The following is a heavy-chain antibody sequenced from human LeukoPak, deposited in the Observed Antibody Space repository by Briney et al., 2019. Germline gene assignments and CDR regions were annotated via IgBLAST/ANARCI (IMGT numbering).Heavy chain of an antibody. Sequence: ASVKVSCKASGYTFTSYYMHWVRQAPGQGLEWMGWINPNSGGTNYAQKFQGRVTMTRDTSISTAYMELSRLRSDDTAVYYCARVGYSSSSWVDYWGQGTLVTVSS. CDR3: ARVGYSSSSWVDY. V-gene: IGHV1-2*02. CDR2: INPNSGGT. CDR1: GYTFTSYY. J-gene: IGHJ4*02. D-gene: IGHD6-6*01.